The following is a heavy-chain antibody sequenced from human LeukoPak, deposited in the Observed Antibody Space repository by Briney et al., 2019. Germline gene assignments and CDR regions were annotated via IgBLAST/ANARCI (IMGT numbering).Heavy chain of an antibody. CDR2: ISGSGGST. J-gene: IGHJ3*02. CDR1: GFTFSSYA. V-gene: IGHV3-23*01. Sequence: GGSLRLSCAASGFTFSSYAMSWVRQAPGKGLEWVSSISGSGGSTYYADSVKGRFTISSDNSKNTLYLQMNSLRAEDTAVYYCAKECYDILTGRPAHAFDIWGQGTMVTVSS. D-gene: IGHD3-9*01. CDR3: AKECYDILTGRPAHAFDI.